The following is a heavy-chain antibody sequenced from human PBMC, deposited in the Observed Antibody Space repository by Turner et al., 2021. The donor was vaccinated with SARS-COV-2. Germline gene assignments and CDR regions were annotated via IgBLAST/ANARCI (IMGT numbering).Heavy chain of an antibody. CDR2: IWYDGSNK. J-gene: IGHJ4*02. V-gene: IGHV3-33*06. D-gene: IGHD6-19*01. CDR1: GFTFSRYG. Sequence: VQLVESGGGVVQPGRSMSLPCAASGFTFSRYGRHWVRQAPGKGLEWVAVIWYDGSNKYYADSGKGRFTISRDNSKNTLYLQMNTLRAEDTAVYYCAKSGFGYSSGWGYFDYWGQGTLVTVSS. CDR3: AKSGFGYSSGWGYFDY.